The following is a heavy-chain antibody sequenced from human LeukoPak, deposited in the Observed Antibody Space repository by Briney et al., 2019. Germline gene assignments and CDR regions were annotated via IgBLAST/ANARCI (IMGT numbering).Heavy chain of an antibody. CDR1: GFTFSSYG. D-gene: IGHD6-13*01. V-gene: IGHV3-30*02. Sequence: GGSLRLSCAASGFTFSSYGMHWVRQAPGKGLEWVAFIRYDGSIKYYADSVKGRFTISRDNSKNTLYLQMNSLRAEDTAVYYCAKVPWGIVTTGTRVTLFDYWGQGTLVTVS. J-gene: IGHJ4*02. CDR3: AKVPWGIVTTGTRVTLFDY. CDR2: IRYDGSIK.